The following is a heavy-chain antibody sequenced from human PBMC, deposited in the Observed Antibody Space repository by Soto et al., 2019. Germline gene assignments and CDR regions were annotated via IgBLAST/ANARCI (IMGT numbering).Heavy chain of an antibody. CDR2: ISGKNGNT. V-gene: IGHV1-18*04. J-gene: IGHJ4*02. D-gene: IGHD4-17*01. CDR1: GYSFSDFG. CDR3: ARSDYYEDTGTFEY. Sequence: ASVKVSCKASGYSFSDFGITWVRQAPGQGLEWMGWISGKNGNTNYAQKVQGRVTLTADTSTSTAYMEMRALTSDDTATYYCARSDYYEDTGTFEYWGQGTPVTVSS.